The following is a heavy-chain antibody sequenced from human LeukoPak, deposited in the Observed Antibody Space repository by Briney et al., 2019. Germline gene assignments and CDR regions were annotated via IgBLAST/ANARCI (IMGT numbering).Heavy chain of an antibody. CDR3: AREIYGIDS. Sequence: PGGSLRLSCAAYGFTFGSHWLSWVRQAPGKGLEWVANINQDGSKKNYVDSVKGRFTTSRDNAKNSVYLQMDSLRAGDTAVYYCAREIYGIDSWGQGTPVAVSS. V-gene: IGHV3-7*01. D-gene: IGHD4-17*01. CDR2: INQDGSKK. CDR1: GFTFGSHW. J-gene: IGHJ4*02.